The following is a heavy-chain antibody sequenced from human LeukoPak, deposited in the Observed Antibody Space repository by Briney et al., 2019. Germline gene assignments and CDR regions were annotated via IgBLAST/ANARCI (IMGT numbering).Heavy chain of an antibody. CDR2: IYSDGRT. D-gene: IGHD2-21*02. Sequence: GGSLRLSCAASGFTFSSNYMSWVRQAAGKGLEWVSEIYSDGRTYYAASVKGRFSISRDNSKNTVYLQMNSLRAEDTAVYYCARSVTDEAYYYYYYMDVWGKGTTVTISS. V-gene: IGHV3-53*01. CDR1: GFTFSSNY. CDR3: ARSVTDEAYYYYYYMDV. J-gene: IGHJ6*03.